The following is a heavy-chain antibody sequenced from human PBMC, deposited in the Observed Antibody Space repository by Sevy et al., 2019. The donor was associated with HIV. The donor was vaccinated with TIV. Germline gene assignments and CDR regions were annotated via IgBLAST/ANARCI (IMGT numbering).Heavy chain of an antibody. J-gene: IGHJ3*02. V-gene: IGHV1-24*01. Sequence: ASVKVSCKVSGYTLSELSIHWVRQAPGKGPEWMGGLDPEDGEISYAQKFQGRVTMTEDTSTDTAYMDLSSLRSDDTAVYYCAADSRPLYYDFWSGTTAFDIWGQGTMVTVSS. CDR3: AADSRPLYYDFWSGTTAFDI. CDR1: GYTLSELS. D-gene: IGHD3-3*01. CDR2: LDPEDGEI.